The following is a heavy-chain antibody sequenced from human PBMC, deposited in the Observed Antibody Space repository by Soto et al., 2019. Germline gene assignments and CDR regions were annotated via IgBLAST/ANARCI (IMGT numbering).Heavy chain of an antibody. CDR2: ISHDGSEK. V-gene: IGHV3-30*18. Sequence: QVQLVESGGGVVQPGRSLRLSCAASGFTFSSYGMHWVRQAPGKGLEWVAVISHDGSEKYYGDSVKGRFIISRDNSKNTLYLQVNSLRAEDTAVYYCAKDRYYYDSSGYYFYFDYWVQGTLVTVSS. CDR1: GFTFSSYG. CDR3: AKDRYYYDSSGYYFYFDY. J-gene: IGHJ4*02. D-gene: IGHD3-22*01.